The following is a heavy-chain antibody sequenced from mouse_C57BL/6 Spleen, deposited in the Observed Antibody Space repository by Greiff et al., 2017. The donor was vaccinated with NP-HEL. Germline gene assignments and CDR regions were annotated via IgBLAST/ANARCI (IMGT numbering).Heavy chain of an antibody. CDR2: IYPGSGSP. Sequence: QVQLQQSGAELVKPGASVKMSCKASGYTFTSYWITWVKQRPGQGLEWIGDIYPGSGSPNYNEKFKSKATLTVDTSSSTAYMQLSSLTSEDSAVYCCARGGSHYYAMDYWGQGTSVTVSS. CDR3: ARGGSHYYAMDY. J-gene: IGHJ4*01. V-gene: IGHV1-55*01. CDR1: GYTFTSYW.